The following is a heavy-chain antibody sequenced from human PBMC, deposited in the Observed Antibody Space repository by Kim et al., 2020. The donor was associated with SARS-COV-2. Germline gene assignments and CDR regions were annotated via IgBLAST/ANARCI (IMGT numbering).Heavy chain of an antibody. Sequence: SETLSLTCTVSGGSISSYYWSWIRQPPGKGLEWIGYIYYSGSTNYNPSLKSRVTISVDTSKNQFSLKLSSVTAADTAVYYCARRVDDQPIFDYWGQGTLVTVSS. V-gene: IGHV4-59*13. CDR3: ARRVDDQPIFDY. CDR2: IYYSGST. CDR1: GGSISSYY. J-gene: IGHJ4*02.